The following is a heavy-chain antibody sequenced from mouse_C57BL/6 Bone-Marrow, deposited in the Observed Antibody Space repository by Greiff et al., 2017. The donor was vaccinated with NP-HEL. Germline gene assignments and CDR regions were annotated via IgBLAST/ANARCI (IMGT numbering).Heavy chain of an antibody. CDR1: GFNIKDDY. D-gene: IGHD1-1*01. CDR3: TTSTTVVDFDY. CDR2: IAPENGDT. J-gene: IGHJ2*01. Sequence: EVKLMESGAELVRPGASVKLSCTASGFNIKDDYMHWVKPRPEQGLEWIGWIAPENGDTEYASKFQGKATITADTSSNTAYLQLSSLTSEDTAVYYCTTSTTVVDFDYWGQGTTLTVSS. V-gene: IGHV14-4*01.